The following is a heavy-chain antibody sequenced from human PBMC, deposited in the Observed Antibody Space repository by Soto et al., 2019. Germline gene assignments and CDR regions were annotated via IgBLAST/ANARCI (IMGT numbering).Heavy chain of an antibody. D-gene: IGHD2-2*02. CDR1: GGSFSGYY. J-gene: IGHJ2*01. CDR2: INHSGST. V-gene: IGHV4-34*01. CDR3: ARGVPAAISYTGWVNWYFDL. Sequence: PSETLSLTCAVYGGSFSGYYWSWIRQPPGKGLEWIGEINHSGSTNYNPSLKSRVTISVDTSKNQFSLKLSSVTAADTAVYYCARGVPAAISYTGWVNWYFDLWGRGTLVTVSS.